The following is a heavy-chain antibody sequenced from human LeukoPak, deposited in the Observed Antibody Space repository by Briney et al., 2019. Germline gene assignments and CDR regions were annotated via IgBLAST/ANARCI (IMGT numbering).Heavy chain of an antibody. CDR1: GGSISSCGYY. V-gene: IGHV4-31*03. CDR2: IYYSGST. CDR3: ARHDPLRSSWYYFDY. J-gene: IGHJ4*02. D-gene: IGHD6-6*01. Sequence: PSETQSLTCTVSGGSISSCGYYWSWIRQHPGKGLEWIGYIYYSGSTYYNPSLKSRVTISVDTSKNQFSLKLSSVTAADTAVYYCARHDPLRSSWYYFDYWGQGTLVSVSS.